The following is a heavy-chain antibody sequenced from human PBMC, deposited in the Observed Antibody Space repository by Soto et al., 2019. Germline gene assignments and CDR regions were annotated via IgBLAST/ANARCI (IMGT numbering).Heavy chain of an antibody. CDR1: GGSISSYY. J-gene: IGHJ4*02. Sequence: TLSLTCTVSGGSISSYYWSWIRQPPGKGLEWIGYIYYSGSTNYNPSLKSRVTISVDTSKNQFSLKLSSVTAADTAVYYCAGAQIGSSTDYWGQGTLVTVSS. D-gene: IGHD6-13*01. V-gene: IGHV4-59*01. CDR3: AGAQIGSSTDY. CDR2: IYYSGST.